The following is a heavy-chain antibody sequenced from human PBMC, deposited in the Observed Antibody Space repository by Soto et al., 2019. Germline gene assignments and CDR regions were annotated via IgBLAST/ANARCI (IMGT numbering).Heavy chain of an antibody. CDR1: SDSISRSHW. J-gene: IGHJ4*03. D-gene: IGHD2-21*02. V-gene: IGHV4-4*02. Sequence: SETLSLTCAVSSDSISRSHWLTWVRQSPGKGLEWLGDIYYSGSVYYNPSLRSRISISMDKSNNQFSLNLSSVTAADTAVYYFARGSVVTHYCIYHIGDWGRGTRVT. CDR2: IYYSGSV. CDR3: ARGSVVTHYCIYHIGD.